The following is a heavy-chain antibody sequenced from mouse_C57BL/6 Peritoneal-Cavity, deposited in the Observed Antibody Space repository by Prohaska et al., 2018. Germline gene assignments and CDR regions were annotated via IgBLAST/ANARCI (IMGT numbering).Heavy chain of an antibody. CDR1: GYTFTSYW. D-gene: IGHD2-1*01. CDR2: IYPSDSET. CDR3: ACNYDAMDY. J-gene: IGHJ4*01. Sequence: QVQLQQPGAELVRPGSSVKLSCKASGYTFTSYWMDWVKQRPGQGLEWIGNIYPSDSETQYNQKFKDKATVTVDKSSSTAYMQLSSLTSEDSAVYYCACNYDAMDYWGQGTSVTVSS. V-gene: IGHV1-61*01.